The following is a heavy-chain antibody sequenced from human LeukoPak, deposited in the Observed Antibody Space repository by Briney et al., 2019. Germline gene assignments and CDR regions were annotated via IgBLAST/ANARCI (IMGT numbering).Heavy chain of an antibody. D-gene: IGHD3-22*01. J-gene: IGHJ2*01. CDR3: ARRAYYDSSGYHPTAGYFDL. CDR2: IYPNGIT. Sequence: SETLSLTCTVSSGSLFSYYWNWIRQSPGKGLEWIGFIYPNGITSYNPSLMSRGSISIATSRNQFSLRLTSVTAADTAMYYCARRAYYDSSGYHPTAGYFDLWGRGTLVTVSS. CDR1: SGSLFSYY. V-gene: IGHV4-4*08.